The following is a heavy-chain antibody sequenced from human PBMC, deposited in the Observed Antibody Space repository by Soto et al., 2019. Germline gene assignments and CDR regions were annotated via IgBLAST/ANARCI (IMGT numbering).Heavy chain of an antibody. D-gene: IGHD5-18*01. CDR2: IYYSGST. CDR3: ARGYSYDYGNWFDP. V-gene: IGHV4-59*01. J-gene: IGHJ5*02. Sequence: SETLSLTCTVSGGSISSYYWSWIRQPPGKGLEWIGYIYYSGSTNYNPSLKSRVTISVDTSKNQFSLKLSSVTAADTAVYHCARGYSYDYGNWFDPWGQGTLVTVSS. CDR1: GGSISSYY.